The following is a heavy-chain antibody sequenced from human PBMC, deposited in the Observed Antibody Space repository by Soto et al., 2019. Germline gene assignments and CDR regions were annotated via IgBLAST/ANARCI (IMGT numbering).Heavy chain of an antibody. CDR2: FDPEDGET. D-gene: IGHD4-4*01. CDR1: GYTLTELS. Sequence: ASVKVSCKVSGYTLTELSMHWVRRAPGKGLEWMGGFDPEDGETIYAQKFQGRVTMTEDTSTDTAYMELSSLRSEDTAVYYCATGNPTTVTPLNYFDYWGQGTLVTVSS. CDR3: ATGNPTTVTPLNYFDY. J-gene: IGHJ4*02. V-gene: IGHV1-24*01.